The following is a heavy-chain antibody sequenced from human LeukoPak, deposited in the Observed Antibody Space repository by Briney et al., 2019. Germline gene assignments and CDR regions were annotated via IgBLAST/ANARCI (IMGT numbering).Heavy chain of an antibody. CDR1: PGYGFTTHW. CDR2: IYHSGST. CDR3: ARQTPSSGYY. V-gene: IGHV4-4*02. Sequence: PGGSLRLSCVTSPGYGFTTHWMNWVRQAPGKGLEWIGSIYHSGSTYYNPSLKSRVTISVDTSKNQFSLKLSSVTAADTAVYYCARQTPSSGYYWGQGTLVTVSS. D-gene: IGHD3-22*01. J-gene: IGHJ4*02.